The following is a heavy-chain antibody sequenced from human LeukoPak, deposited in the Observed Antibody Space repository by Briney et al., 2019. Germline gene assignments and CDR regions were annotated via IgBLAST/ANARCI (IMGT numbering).Heavy chain of an antibody. V-gene: IGHV4-59*01. CDR3: ALGGMVTMFDY. CDR2: IYYSGST. D-gene: IGHD5-24*01. Sequence: SETLSLTCTVAGGSISSYYWSWIRQPPGKGLEWIGYIYYSGSTNYNPSLRSRVTISVDTSKNQFSLKLSSVTAADTAVYYCALGGMVTMFDYWGQGTLVTVSS. CDR1: GGSISSYY. J-gene: IGHJ4*02.